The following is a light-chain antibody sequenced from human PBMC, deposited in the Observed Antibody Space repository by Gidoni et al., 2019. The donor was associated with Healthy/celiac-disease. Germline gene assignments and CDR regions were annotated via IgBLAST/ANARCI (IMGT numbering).Light chain of an antibody. J-gene: IGKJ2*01. CDR3: LQDYNYPYT. V-gene: IGKV1-6*01. Sequence: AIQMTQSPSSLSASVGDRVTITCRASHGIRNDLGWYQQKPGKAPKLLIYAASSLQSGVPSSFSGSGSGTDFTLTISSLQPEDFATYYCLQDYNYPYTFXXXTKLEIK. CDR1: HGIRND. CDR2: AAS.